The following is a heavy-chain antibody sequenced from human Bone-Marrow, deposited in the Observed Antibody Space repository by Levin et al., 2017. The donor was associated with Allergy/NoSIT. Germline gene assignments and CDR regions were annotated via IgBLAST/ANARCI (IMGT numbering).Heavy chain of an antibody. CDR2: IISMLGAP. D-gene: IGHD3-10*01. Sequence: ASVKVSCKVSGGTFSTFAISWVRQAPGQGLEWVGGIISMLGAPKYARKFQDRVTISADESVTTAYMELRGLRIEDTAIYFCAGGISLSGGDDHWGQGTLISVSS. V-gene: IGHV1-69*13. J-gene: IGHJ4*02. CDR3: AGGISLSGGDDH. CDR1: GGTFSTFA.